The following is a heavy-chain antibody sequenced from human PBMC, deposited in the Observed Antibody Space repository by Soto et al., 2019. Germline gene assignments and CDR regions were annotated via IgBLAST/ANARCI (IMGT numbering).Heavy chain of an antibody. CDR1: GYTFTSYG. J-gene: IGHJ5*02. CDR3: ARVVGALGHGFDP. CDR2: ISVFNGNT. D-gene: IGHD1-26*01. V-gene: IGHV1-18*01. Sequence: QVQLVQSGAEVKKPGASVKVSCKASGYTFTSYGISWVRQAPGQGLEWMVRISVFNGNTNYAQKPQGRVTMTTDTFTSTAYRELRSLRSDDTAVYYCARVVGALGHGFDPWGQGTLVTVSS.